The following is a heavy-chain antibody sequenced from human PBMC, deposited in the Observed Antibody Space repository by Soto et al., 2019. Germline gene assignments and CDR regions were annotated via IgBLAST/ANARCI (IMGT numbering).Heavy chain of an antibody. D-gene: IGHD3-3*01. Sequence: GGLIRLSCAASGFTCSSYAMSCVRQAPGKGLEWVSAISGSGGSTYYADSVKGRFTISRDNSKNTLYLQMYSLRAEDTAVYYCAKVVHSRIPIFGVVPREQNYFEYWGQGTLVTGSS. CDR1: GFTCSSYA. J-gene: IGHJ4*02. V-gene: IGHV3-23*01. CDR2: ISGSGGST. CDR3: AKVVHSRIPIFGVVPREQNYFEY.